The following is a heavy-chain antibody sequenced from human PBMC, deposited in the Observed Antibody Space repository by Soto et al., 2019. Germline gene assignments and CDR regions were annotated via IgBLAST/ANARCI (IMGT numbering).Heavy chain of an antibody. V-gene: IGHV4-30-4*01. CDR2: IYYSGST. CDR1: GGSISSGDYY. Sequence: SETLSLTCTVSGGSISSGDYYWSWIRQPPGKGLEWIGYIYYSGSTYYNPSLKSRVTISVDTSKNQFSLKLSSVTAADTAVYYCAREKLEMATLYFDYRGQGTLVTVSS. CDR3: AREKLEMATLYFDY. J-gene: IGHJ4*02. D-gene: IGHD5-12*01.